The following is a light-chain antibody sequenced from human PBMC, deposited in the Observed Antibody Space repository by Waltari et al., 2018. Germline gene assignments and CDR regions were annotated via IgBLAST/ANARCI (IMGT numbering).Light chain of an antibody. CDR2: AAS. J-gene: IGKJ2*03. V-gene: IGKV1-12*01. Sequence: DIPMTQSPSPLSAYVGHNVNTPCRAIQGISSWLAWYQQKPGKAPKLLIYAASSLQSGVPSRFSGSAAGTDYTLTISSLQPEDFATYYCQQGYNIPYSFGQGTKVEIK. CDR3: QQGYNIPYS. CDR1: QGISSW.